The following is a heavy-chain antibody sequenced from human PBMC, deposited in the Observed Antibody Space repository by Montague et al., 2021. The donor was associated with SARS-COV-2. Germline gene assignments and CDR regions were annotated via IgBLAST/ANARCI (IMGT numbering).Heavy chain of an antibody. V-gene: IGHV2-5*02. J-gene: IGHJ4*02. D-gene: IGHD1-20*01. CDR3: ARMTPITGLDY. CDR1: GFSLSTSGVG. Sequence: PVLVKPTQSLTLTCTFSGFSLSTSGVGVGWIRRPPGKALEWLALIYWDDDKRYSPSLKSRLTISKDTSKNQVVLTMTNMDPVDTATYYCARMTPITGLDYWGQGTLVTVSS. CDR2: IYWDDDK.